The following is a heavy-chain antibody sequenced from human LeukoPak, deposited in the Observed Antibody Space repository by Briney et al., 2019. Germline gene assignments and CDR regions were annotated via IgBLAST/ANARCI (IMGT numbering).Heavy chain of an antibody. CDR1: GVSISSGDYY. CDR2: IYYSGST. CDR3: ARGVSPVLLWFGEFPGGTGFDY. D-gene: IGHD3-10*01. V-gene: IGHV4-30-4*01. J-gene: IGHJ4*02. Sequence: PSETLSLTCTVSGVSISSGDYYWSWLRQPPGKGLEWIGYIYYSGSTYYNPSLKSRVTISVDTSKNQFSLKLSSVTAADTAVYYCARGVSPVLLWFGEFPGGTGFDYWSQGTLVTVSS.